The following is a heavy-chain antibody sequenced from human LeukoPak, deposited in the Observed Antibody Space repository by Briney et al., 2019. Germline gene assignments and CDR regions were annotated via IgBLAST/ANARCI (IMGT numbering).Heavy chain of an antibody. CDR1: GGSISSYY. Sequence: SETLSLTCTVPGGSISSYYWSWIRQPPGKGLEWIGYIYYSGSTNYNPSLKSRVTISVDTSKNQLSLKLSSVTAADTAVYYCARGSSGYYPYFDYWGQGTLVTVSS. V-gene: IGHV4-59*01. CDR2: IYYSGST. D-gene: IGHD3-22*01. J-gene: IGHJ4*02. CDR3: ARGSSGYYPYFDY.